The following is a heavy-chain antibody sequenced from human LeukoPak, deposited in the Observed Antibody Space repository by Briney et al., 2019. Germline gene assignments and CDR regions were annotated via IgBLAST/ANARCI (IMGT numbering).Heavy chain of an antibody. D-gene: IGHD6-13*01. CDR3: AKDISSSWYLFDY. J-gene: IGHJ4*02. V-gene: IGHV1-69*04. CDR2: IIPILGIA. CDR1: GGTFSSYA. Sequence: SVKVSCKASGGTFSSYAISWVRQAPGQGLEWMGRIIPILGIANYAQKFQGRVTITADKSTSTAYMELSSLRAEDTAVYYCAKDISSSWYLFDYWGQGTLVTVSS.